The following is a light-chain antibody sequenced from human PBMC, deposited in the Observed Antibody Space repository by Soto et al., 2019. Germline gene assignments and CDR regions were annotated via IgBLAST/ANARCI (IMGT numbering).Light chain of an antibody. CDR1: QSVSSN. V-gene: IGKV3-15*01. CDR3: QQYNNWPPWT. CDR2: GAS. Sequence: EIVMTQSPATLSVSPGERATLSCRASQSVSSNLAWYQQKPGQAPRLLIYGASTRATGIPARFSGSGSGTEFALTISGLQSEDFAVDYCQQYNNWPPWTFGQGTKVEMK. J-gene: IGKJ1*01.